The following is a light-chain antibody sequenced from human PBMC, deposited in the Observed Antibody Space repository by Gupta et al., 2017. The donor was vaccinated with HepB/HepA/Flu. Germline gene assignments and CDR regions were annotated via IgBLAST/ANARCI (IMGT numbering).Light chain of an antibody. Sequence: QAEVTPEPSLTVSPGGTVTTTCGSSTGAVTSGRYPYWFQQKPGQAPRTLIYDTNNKFAWTPARFAGSLRGGKAALTLSVAQPDDEAEYYCLLCYSGTWVFGGGTKLTVL. V-gene: IGLV7-46*01. J-gene: IGLJ3*02. CDR3: LLCYSGTWV. CDR2: DTN. CDR1: TGAVTSGRY.